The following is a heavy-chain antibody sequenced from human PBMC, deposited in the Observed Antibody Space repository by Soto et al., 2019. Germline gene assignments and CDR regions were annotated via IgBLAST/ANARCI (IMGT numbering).Heavy chain of an antibody. Sequence: ASVKVSCKASGYTFTSYDINWVRQATGQGLEWMGWMNPNSGNTGYAQKFQGRVTMTRNTSISTAYMELSSLRSEDTAVYYCARLHFEQWLVDYWGQGTLVTVSS. J-gene: IGHJ4*02. CDR1: GYTFTSYD. V-gene: IGHV1-8*01. CDR3: ARLHFEQWLVDY. CDR2: MNPNSGNT. D-gene: IGHD6-19*01.